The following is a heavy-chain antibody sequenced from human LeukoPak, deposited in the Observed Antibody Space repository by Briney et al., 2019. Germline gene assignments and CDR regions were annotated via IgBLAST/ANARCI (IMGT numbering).Heavy chain of an antibody. CDR3: AREGVEMATKYYFDY. Sequence: SVKVSCKASGGTFSSYAISWVRQAPGQGLEWMGGIIPIFGTANYAQKFQGRVAITTDESTSTAYMELSSLRSEDTAVYYCAREGVEMATKYYFDYWGQGTLVTVSS. CDR2: IIPIFGTA. D-gene: IGHD5-24*01. V-gene: IGHV1-69*05. CDR1: GGTFSSYA. J-gene: IGHJ4*02.